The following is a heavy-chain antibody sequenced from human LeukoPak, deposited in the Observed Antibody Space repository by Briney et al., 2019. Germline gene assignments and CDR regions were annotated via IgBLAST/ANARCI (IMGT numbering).Heavy chain of an antibody. CDR1: GDSVSSNSAA. J-gene: IGHJ5*02. D-gene: IGHD6-19*01. V-gene: IGHV6-1*01. Sequence: SQTLSLTCAISGDSVSSNSAAWNWIRQSPSRGLEWLGRTYYRSKWYNDYAVSVKSRITINPDTSKNQFSLQLNSVTPEDTAVYYCARWPRIAVAGTSFWFDPWGQGTLVTVSS. CDR2: TYYRSKWYN. CDR3: ARWPRIAVAGTSFWFDP.